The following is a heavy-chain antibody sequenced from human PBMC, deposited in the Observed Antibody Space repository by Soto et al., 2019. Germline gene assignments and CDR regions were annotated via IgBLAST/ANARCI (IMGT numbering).Heavy chain of an antibody. CDR2: IYYPGLT. CDR1: GDSISSGGLS. V-gene: IGHV4-30-2*06. Sequence: QLQLQESGSGLLKPSQTLSLNCSVSGDSISSGGLSWNWLRQSPGRGLEWIGYIYYPGLTYYNPSLKSRVSMSVDTSENQVSLSLSSVTAAASAVYYCARGKRSKTATAGTGWFDPWGPGTLVTVSS. D-gene: IGHD6-13*01. J-gene: IGHJ5*02. CDR3: ARGKRSKTATAGTGWFDP.